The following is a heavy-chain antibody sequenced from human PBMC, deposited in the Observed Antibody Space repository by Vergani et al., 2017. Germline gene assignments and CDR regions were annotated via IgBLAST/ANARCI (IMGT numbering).Heavy chain of an antibody. J-gene: IGHJ3*02. V-gene: IGHV1-46*01. D-gene: IGHD5-18*01. Sequence: QVQLVQSGAEVKKPGASVKVSCKASGYTFTSYYMHWVRQAPGQGLEWMGIINPSGGSTSSAQTFQGKVTMTRDTSTSTVYMELSSLRSEDTAVYYCARYTAMAYDAFDIWGQGTMVTVSS. CDR2: INPSGGST. CDR1: GYTFTSYY. CDR3: ARYTAMAYDAFDI.